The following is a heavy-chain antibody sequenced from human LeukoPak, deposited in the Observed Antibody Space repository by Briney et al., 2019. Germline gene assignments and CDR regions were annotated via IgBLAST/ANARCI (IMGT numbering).Heavy chain of an antibody. CDR3: ATGGRVVTATRTFDL. CDR1: GGSISSSNW. V-gene: IGHV4-4*02. J-gene: IGHJ2*01. CDR2: IYHSGST. D-gene: IGHD2-21*02. Sequence: SETLSLTCAVSGGSISSSNWWSWVRQPPGKGLEWIGEIYHSGSTNYNPSLKSRVTISVDKSKNQFSLKLSSVTAADTAVYYCATGGRVVTATRTFDLWGRGTLVTVSS.